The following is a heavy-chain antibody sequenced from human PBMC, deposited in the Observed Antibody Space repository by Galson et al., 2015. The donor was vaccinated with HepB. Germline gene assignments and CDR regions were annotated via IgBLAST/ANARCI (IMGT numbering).Heavy chain of an antibody. Sequence: SVKVSCKASGYTFTSYAMNWVRQAPGQGLEWMGWINTNTGNPTYAQGFTGRFVFSLDTSVSTAYLQISSLKAEDTAVYYCARDLHLLWFGELNYYGMDVWGQGTTVTVS. J-gene: IGHJ6*02. V-gene: IGHV7-4-1*02. CDR3: ARDLHLLWFGELNYYGMDV. D-gene: IGHD3-10*01. CDR1: GYTFTSYA. CDR2: INTNTGNP.